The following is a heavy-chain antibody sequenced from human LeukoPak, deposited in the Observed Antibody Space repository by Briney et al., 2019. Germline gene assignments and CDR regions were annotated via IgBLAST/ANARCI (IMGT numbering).Heavy chain of an antibody. V-gene: IGHV7-4-1*02. D-gene: IGHD3-22*01. CDR2: INTNNGNP. Sequence: ASVKVSCKASGYTFRNYAMNWVRQAPGQGLEWMGWINTNNGNPTYARGFTGRFVFSLDTSVSTAYLQISNLKAEDTAVYYCARDYSGYSDYWGQGTLVTVSS. J-gene: IGHJ4*02. CDR1: GYTFRNYA. CDR3: ARDYSGYSDY.